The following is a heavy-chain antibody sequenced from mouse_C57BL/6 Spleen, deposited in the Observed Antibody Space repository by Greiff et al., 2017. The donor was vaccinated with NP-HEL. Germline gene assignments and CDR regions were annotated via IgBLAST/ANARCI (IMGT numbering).Heavy chain of an antibody. Sequence: EVQLQQSGPELVKPGASVKIPCKASGYTFTDYNMDWVKQSHGKSLEWIGDINPNNGGTIYNQKFKGKATLTVDKSSSTAYMELRSLTSEDTAVYYCARSPPLLRYFDVWGTGTTVTVSS. CDR2: INPNNGGT. CDR3: ARSPPLLRYFDV. D-gene: IGHD2-10*01. CDR1: GYTFTDYN. J-gene: IGHJ1*03. V-gene: IGHV1-18*01.